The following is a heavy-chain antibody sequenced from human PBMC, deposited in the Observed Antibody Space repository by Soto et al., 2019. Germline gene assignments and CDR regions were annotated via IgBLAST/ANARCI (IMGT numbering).Heavy chain of an antibody. CDR2: IKQDGSEK. D-gene: IGHD3-10*01. Sequence: GGSLRLSCAASGFTFSSYWMSWVRQAPGKGLEWVANIKQDGSEKYYVDSVKGRFTITRDNAKNSLYLQMNSLRAEDTAVYYCARDTSPIWFGETYYGMDVWGQGTTVTVSS. CDR3: ARDTSPIWFGETYYGMDV. J-gene: IGHJ6*02. V-gene: IGHV3-7*01. CDR1: GFTFSSYW.